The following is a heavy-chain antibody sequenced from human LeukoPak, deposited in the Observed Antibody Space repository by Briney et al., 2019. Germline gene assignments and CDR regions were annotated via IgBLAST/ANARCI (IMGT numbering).Heavy chain of an antibody. CDR2: ISSSSSYI. J-gene: IGHJ4*02. CDR1: GFTFSSYS. D-gene: IGHD6-13*01. CDR3: ARLYRSSSWYGIDY. V-gene: IGHV3-21*01. Sequence: GGSLRLSCAASGFTFSSYSMNWVRQAPGKGLEWVSPISSSSSYIYYADSVKGRFTISRDNAKNSLYLQMNSLRAEDTAVYYCARLYRSSSWYGIDYWGQGTLVTVSS.